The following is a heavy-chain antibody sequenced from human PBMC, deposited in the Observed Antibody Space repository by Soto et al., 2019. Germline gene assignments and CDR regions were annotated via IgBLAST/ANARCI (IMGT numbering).Heavy chain of an antibody. D-gene: IGHD6-6*01. CDR1: GGTFSSYT. V-gene: IGHV1-69*04. CDR3: ARDRLGSRSSSSVSVY. Sequence: GASVKVSCKASGGTFSSYTISWVRQAPGQGLEWMGRIIPILGIANYAQKFQGRVTITADKSTSTAYMELSSLRSEDTAVYYCARDRLGSRSSSSVSVYWVQGTLVTAPQ. CDR2: IIPILGIA. J-gene: IGHJ4*02.